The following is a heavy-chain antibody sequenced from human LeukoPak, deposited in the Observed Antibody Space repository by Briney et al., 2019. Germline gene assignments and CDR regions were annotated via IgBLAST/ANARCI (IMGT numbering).Heavy chain of an antibody. Sequence: SETLSLTCAVYGGSFSGYYWSWIRQPPGKGLEWIGEINHSGSTNYNPSLKSRVTISVDTSKNQFSLKLSSVTAADTAVYYRATRPYGDYPFDIWGQGTMVTVSS. V-gene: IGHV4-34*01. CDR3: ATRPYGDYPFDI. D-gene: IGHD4-17*01. CDR1: GGSFSGYY. CDR2: INHSGST. J-gene: IGHJ3*02.